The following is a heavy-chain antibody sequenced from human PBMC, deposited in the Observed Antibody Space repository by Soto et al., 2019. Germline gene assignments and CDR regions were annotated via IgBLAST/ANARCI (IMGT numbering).Heavy chain of an antibody. Sequence: GGSLRLSCAASGFSLCSVWMHWVRQSPGEGLQWVSRINSDGITTHYADSVEGRFTVSRDNAGNTLYLQMTSLRVEDTAVYYCASGAAFRGQGILVTVSS. CDR1: GFSLCSVW. CDR2: INSDGITT. J-gene: IGHJ4*02. D-gene: IGHD3-16*01. CDR3: ASGAAF. V-gene: IGHV3-74*01.